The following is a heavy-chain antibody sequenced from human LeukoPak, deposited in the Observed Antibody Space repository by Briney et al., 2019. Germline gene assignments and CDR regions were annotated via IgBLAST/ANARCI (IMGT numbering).Heavy chain of an antibody. CDR2: SSGSGGST. J-gene: IGHJ6*02. Sequence: GGSLRLSCAASGFTFSSFAMTWVRQAPGKGLEWVSGSSGSGGSTYYADSAKGRFTISRDNSKNELYLQMNSLRAEDTAVYYCAKGRNLYYYSSMDVWGQGTTVTVSS. CDR1: GFTFSSFA. V-gene: IGHV3-23*01. CDR3: AKGRNLYYYSSMDV.